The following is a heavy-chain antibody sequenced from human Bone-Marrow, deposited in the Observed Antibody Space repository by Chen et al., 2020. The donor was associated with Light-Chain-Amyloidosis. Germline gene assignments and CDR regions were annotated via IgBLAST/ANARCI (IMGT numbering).Heavy chain of an antibody. CDR3: ARRRDGYNFDY. J-gene: IGHJ4*02. V-gene: IGHV5-51*01. Sequence: QSGPEVKKPGESLKISCKGSGYTFPNYWIGWVRQMPGKGLEWMGVIYHDXSDARYSPXXXXXXXXXXXXXXXXXXXXXXXXXXXXTAMYYCARRRDGYNFDYWGQGTLVTVSS. D-gene: IGHD2-21*01. CDR2: IYHDXSDA. CDR1: GYTFPNYW.